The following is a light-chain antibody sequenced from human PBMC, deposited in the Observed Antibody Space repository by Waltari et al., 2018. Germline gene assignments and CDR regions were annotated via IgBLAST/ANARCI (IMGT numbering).Light chain of an antibody. V-gene: IGKV3-20*01. J-gene: IGKJ1*01. CDR3: QQYGSSPWM. CDR2: GAS. Sequence: EIVLTPSPGTLSLSPRARATLPCRASQSVSRSYLAWYQQKPGQAPRRLIYGASSRATGIPDRFSGSGSGTDFTLTISRLEPEDFAVYYCQQYGSSPWMFGQGTKVEIK. CDR1: QSVSRSY.